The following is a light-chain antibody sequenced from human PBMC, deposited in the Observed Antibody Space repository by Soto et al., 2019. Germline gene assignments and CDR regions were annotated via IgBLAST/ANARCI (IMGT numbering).Light chain of an antibody. J-gene: IGKJ5*01. CDR1: QSLLHSNGYNY. CDR3: MQALQLRT. Sequence: EIVMTQSPLSLPVTPGAPASISCRSSQSLLHSNGYNYLDWYLQKPGQSPQLLIYLGSNRASWVRDRFSGSGSGTDSTLKISRVEAEYVGVYYCMQALQLRTFGQGTRLEIK. CDR2: LGS. V-gene: IGKV2-28*01.